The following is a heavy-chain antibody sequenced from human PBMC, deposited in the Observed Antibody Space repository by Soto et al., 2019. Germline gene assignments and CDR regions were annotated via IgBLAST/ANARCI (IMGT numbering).Heavy chain of an antibody. V-gene: IGHV3-23*01. J-gene: IGHJ5*02. CDR2: ISGSGGST. CDR3: AKYPYGDYGGFWFDP. D-gene: IGHD4-17*01. Sequence: GGSLRLSCAASGFTFSSYAMSWVRQAPGKGLEWVSAISGSGGSTYYADSVKGRFTISRDNSKNTLYLQMNSLRAEDTAVYYCAKYPYGDYGGFWFDPWGQGTLVTVSS. CDR1: GFTFSSYA.